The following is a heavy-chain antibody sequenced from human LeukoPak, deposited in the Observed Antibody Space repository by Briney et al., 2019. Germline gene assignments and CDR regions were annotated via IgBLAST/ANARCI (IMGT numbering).Heavy chain of an antibody. CDR3: ARAYCSSTSCYTEGWFDP. J-gene: IGHJ5*02. CDR2: FHYSGST. D-gene: IGHD2-2*02. V-gene: IGHV4-38-2*02. Sequence: PSETLSLTCTVSGYSIISGYSWEWIRQPPGKGLEWIGSFHYSGSTYYKPSLMSRVTISGDTSKNQFSLRLSSVTAADTAVYYWARAYCSSTSCYTEGWFDPWGQGTLVTVSS. CDR1: GYSIISGYS.